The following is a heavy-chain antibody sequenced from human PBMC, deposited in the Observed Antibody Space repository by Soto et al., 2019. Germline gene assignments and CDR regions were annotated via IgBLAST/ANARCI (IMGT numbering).Heavy chain of an antibody. J-gene: IGHJ3*01. Sequence: GQLLESGGGMVKPGGALRPSCAASGFTFSSFAMNWVRLPPGRGLEWVAAVTSSASSTHYADSVKGRFTISRDNSKNTLYLQMNSLRADDTAVYYCAKGGAVLLDPFDVWGQGTMVTVSS. D-gene: IGHD1-26*01. CDR2: VTSSASST. CDR1: GFTFSSFA. CDR3: AKGGAVLLDPFDV. V-gene: IGHV3-23*01.